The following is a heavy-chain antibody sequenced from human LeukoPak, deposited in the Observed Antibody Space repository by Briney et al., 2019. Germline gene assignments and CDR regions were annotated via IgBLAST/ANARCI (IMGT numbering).Heavy chain of an antibody. D-gene: IGHD3-10*01. CDR2: IHSSGST. CDR3: ARDPGYGVRGVYYFDY. J-gene: IGHJ4*02. CDR1: GGSIRSYY. V-gene: IGHV4-4*07. Sequence: SETLSLTCTVSGGSIRSYYWSWIGQPAGKGLEWIGRIHSSGSTSYNPSLNSRVTMSVDTSKNQFSLKLSSVTAADTAVYYCARDPGYGVRGVYYFDYWGQGTLVTVSS.